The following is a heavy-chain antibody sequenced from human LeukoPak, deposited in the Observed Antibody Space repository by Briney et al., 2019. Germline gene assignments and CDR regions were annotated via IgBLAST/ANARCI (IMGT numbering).Heavy chain of an antibody. Sequence: GGSLRHSCAASGFTFDDYAMHWVRQAPGKGLEWVSGISWNSGSIGYADSVKGRFTISRDNAKNSLYLQMNSLRAEDTALYYCAKDITDYVSWIDYWGQGTLVTVSS. V-gene: IGHV3-9*01. CDR3: AKDITDYVSWIDY. CDR1: GFTFDDYA. CDR2: ISWNSGSI. J-gene: IGHJ4*02. D-gene: IGHD3-16*01.